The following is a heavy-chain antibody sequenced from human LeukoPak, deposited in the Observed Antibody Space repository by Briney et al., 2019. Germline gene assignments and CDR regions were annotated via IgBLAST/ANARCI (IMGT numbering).Heavy chain of an antibody. V-gene: IGHV4-39*07. Sequence: SETLSLTCTVSGGSISSISYYWGWIRQPPGKGLEWIGSIYYSGSTNYNPSLKSRVTISVDTSKNQFSLKLSSVTPADTAVYYCARGGYYGSGNDFRFDPWGQGTLVTVSS. CDR3: ARGGYYGSGNDFRFDP. J-gene: IGHJ5*02. D-gene: IGHD3-10*01. CDR1: GGSISSISYY. CDR2: IYYSGST.